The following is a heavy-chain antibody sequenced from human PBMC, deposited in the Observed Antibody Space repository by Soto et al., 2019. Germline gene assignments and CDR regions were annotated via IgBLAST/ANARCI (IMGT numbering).Heavy chain of an antibody. CDR1: GFTFSDYY. Sequence: LRLSCAASGFTFSDYYMSWIRQAPGKGLEWISFITSSGNTIHYADSVKGRFTISRDNAKNSLYLQMNSLRAEDTAMYYCARDLANRRYDFWSGYLSPKGYFDYWGQGTLVTVSS. V-gene: IGHV3-11*01. D-gene: IGHD3-3*01. CDR2: ITSSGNTI. CDR3: ARDLANRRYDFWSGYLSPKGYFDY. J-gene: IGHJ4*02.